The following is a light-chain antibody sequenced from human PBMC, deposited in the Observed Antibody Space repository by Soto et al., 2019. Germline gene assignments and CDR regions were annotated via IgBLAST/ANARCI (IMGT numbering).Light chain of an antibody. V-gene: IGKV1-39*01. Sequence: DIQMTQSPSSLSASVGDRVTITCRASQSISTYLNWYQQKPGKAPKLLIYAASSLQSGVPSRFSGSGSETDCTLTISGLQPEDVATYYCQQSYNTPPYTFGQGTKLEIK. CDR3: QQSYNTPPYT. CDR2: AAS. CDR1: QSISTY. J-gene: IGKJ2*01.